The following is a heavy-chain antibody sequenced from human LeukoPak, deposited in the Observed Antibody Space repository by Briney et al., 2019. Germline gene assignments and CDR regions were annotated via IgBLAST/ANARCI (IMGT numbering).Heavy chain of an antibody. V-gene: IGHV3-43*02. Sequence: GGSLRLPCAASGFSFDDYAMHWVRQGPGKGLEWVSLISGDGGSTEYADSVKGRFTISRDNSKNSLFLQMNSLRTEDSAFYYCAKEGSPIPYYFDCWGQGTLVTVSS. CDR3: AKEGSPIPYYFDC. J-gene: IGHJ4*02. D-gene: IGHD2-21*01. CDR1: GFSFDDYA. CDR2: ISGDGGST.